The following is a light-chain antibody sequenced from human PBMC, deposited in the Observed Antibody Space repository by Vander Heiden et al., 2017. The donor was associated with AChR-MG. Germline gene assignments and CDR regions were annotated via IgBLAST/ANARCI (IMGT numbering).Light chain of an antibody. CDR3: QQDDTSPYT. V-gene: IGKV3-20*01. CDR1: QSDTRSY. CDR2: GAS. J-gene: IGKJ2*01. Sequence: DIVLTPSPGTLSLSPAERAILSRRASQSDTRSYLAWDQQQPGQAPRLLIYGASSRATGITDRFSGSGSGTDFTLTISRLEAEDFAVYYCQQDDTSPYTFGQGTKLEIK.